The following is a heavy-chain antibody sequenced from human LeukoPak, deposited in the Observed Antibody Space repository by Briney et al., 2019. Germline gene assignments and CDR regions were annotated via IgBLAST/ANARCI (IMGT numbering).Heavy chain of an antibody. D-gene: IGHD6-19*01. CDR1: GFTFSSYG. Sequence: GGSLRLSCAAPGFTFSSYGMHWVRQAPGKGLEWVALISYDGSDKGYADSVKGRFTISRDNSRNTLYLQMNSLRAEDTAVYYCAKGYSSGLYKLYYFDFWGQGTLVTVSS. J-gene: IGHJ4*02. CDR3: AKGYSSGLYKLYYFDF. CDR2: ISYDGSDK. V-gene: IGHV3-30*18.